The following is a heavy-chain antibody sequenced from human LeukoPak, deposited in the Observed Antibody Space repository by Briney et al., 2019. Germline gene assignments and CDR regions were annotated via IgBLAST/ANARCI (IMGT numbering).Heavy chain of an antibody. CDR2: IKQDGSDK. D-gene: IGHD3-10*01. CDR1: GFTFSDYW. V-gene: IGHV3-7*03. J-gene: IGHJ4*02. Sequence: PGGSLRLSCAASGFTFSDYWMTWVRQAPGKGLEWVANIKQDGSDKNYLDAVKGRFTISKDNTKNSLYLQMNSLRAGDTAVYYCARVRYYGSRSLMFEYWGQGTPVSVSS. CDR3: ARVRYYGSRSLMFEY.